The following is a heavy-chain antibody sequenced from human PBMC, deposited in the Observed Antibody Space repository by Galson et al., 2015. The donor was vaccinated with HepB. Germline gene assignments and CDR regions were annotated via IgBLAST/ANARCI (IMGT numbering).Heavy chain of an antibody. CDR1: GFTFSDYY. V-gene: IGHV3-11*01. Sequence: SLRLSCAASGFTFSDYYMSWIRQAPGKGLEWVSYISSSGSTIYYADSVKGRLTISRDNAKNSLYLQMNSLRAEDTAVYYCARDMTRIAARPFDPWGQGTLVTVSS. CDR3: ARDMTRIAARPFDP. CDR2: ISSSGSTI. D-gene: IGHD6-6*01. J-gene: IGHJ5*02.